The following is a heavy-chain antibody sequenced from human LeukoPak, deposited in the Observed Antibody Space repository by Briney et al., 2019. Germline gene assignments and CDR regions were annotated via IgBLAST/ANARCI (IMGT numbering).Heavy chain of an antibody. J-gene: IGHJ4*02. Sequence: PGGSLRLSCAASGFTFSSYGMHWVRQAPGKGLEWVALIWYDGSNKYYADSVKGRLTISRDNSKNTLYLQMYSLRAEDTAVYYCAKARGYSYGYLFDYWGQGTLVTVSS. V-gene: IGHV3-33*06. D-gene: IGHD5-18*01. CDR1: GFTFSSYG. CDR2: IWYDGSNK. CDR3: AKARGYSYGYLFDY.